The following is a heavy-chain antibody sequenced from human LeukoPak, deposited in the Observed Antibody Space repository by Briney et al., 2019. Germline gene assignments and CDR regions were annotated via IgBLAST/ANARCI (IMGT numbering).Heavy chain of an antibody. CDR2: IIPIFGTA. J-gene: IGHJ6*03. Sequence: ASVKVSCKASGGTFSSYAISWVRQAPGQGLEWMGRIIPIFGTANYAQKFQGRVTITTDESTSTAYMELSSLRSEDTAVYYCARNYYDSSGCYDYYYYMDVWGKGTTVTVSS. D-gene: IGHD3-22*01. CDR3: ARNYYDSSGCYDYYYYMDV. V-gene: IGHV1-69*05. CDR1: GGTFSSYA.